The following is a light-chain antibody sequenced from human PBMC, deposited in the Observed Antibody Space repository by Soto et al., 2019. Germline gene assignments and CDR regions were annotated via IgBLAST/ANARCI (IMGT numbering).Light chain of an antibody. V-gene: IGLV2-14*01. Sequence: QSALTQPASVSGSPGQSITISCTGTSSDVGGYNYVSWYQQHPGKAPKLRIYDVSNRPSGVSNRFSGSWSGNTASLTISGLQAEDEADYYCSSYTSSSTLTVVFGGGTKLTVL. CDR3: SSYTSSSTLTVV. CDR2: DVS. J-gene: IGLJ2*01. CDR1: SSDVGGYNY.